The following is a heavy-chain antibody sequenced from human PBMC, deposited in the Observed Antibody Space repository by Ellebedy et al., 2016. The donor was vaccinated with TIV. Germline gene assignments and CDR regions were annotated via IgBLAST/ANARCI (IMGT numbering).Heavy chain of an antibody. CDR3: ARVPLTTYYYDSSGYY. J-gene: IGHJ4*02. D-gene: IGHD3-22*01. Sequence: SETLSLTCAVSGGSISSGGYSWSWIRQPPGKGLEWIGYIYHSGSTYYNPSLKSRVTISVDRSKNQFSLKLSSVTAADTAVYYCARVPLTTYYYDSSGYYWGQGTLVTVSS. CDR2: IYHSGST. CDR1: GGSISSGGYS. V-gene: IGHV4-30-2*01.